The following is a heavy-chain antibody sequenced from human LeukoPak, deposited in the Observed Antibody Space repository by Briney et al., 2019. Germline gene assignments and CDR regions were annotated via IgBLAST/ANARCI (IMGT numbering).Heavy chain of an antibody. CDR1: GFTFSSYW. V-gene: IGHV3-74*01. CDR2: INSDGSST. J-gene: IGHJ4*02. CDR3: VQLSVRYY. D-gene: IGHD5-18*01. Sequence: GGSLRLSCAASGFTFSSYWMHWVRQAPGKGLMWASRINSDGSSTSYADSVKGRFTISRDNAKNTLYLQMNSLRAEDTAVYYCVQLSVRYYWGQGTLVTVSS.